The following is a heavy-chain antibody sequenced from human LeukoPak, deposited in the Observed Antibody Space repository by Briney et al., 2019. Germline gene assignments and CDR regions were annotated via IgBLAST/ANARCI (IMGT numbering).Heavy chain of an antibody. J-gene: IGHJ4*02. D-gene: IGHD3-22*01. Sequence: SETLSLTCTVSGISISSSNSYWGWIRQPPGKGLEWIGSIYYSGSTYYNPSLKSRVTISVDTSKNQFSLKLSSVTAADTAVYYCARDPAPPTYYYDSSGYYSPYWGQGTLVTVSS. CDR2: IYYSGST. CDR3: ARDPAPPTYYYDSSGYYSPY. CDR1: GISISSSNSY. V-gene: IGHV4-39*07.